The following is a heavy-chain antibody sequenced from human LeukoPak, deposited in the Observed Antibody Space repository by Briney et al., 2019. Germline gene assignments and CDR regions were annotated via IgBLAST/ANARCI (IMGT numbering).Heavy chain of an antibody. CDR1: GGSISSGGYY. J-gene: IGHJ4*02. Sequence: PSGTLSLTCTVSGGSISSGGYYWSWIRQPPGKGLEWIGYIYHSGSTYYNPSLKSRVTISVDRSKNQFSLKLSSVTAADTAVYYCARDADLRGLYFDYWGQGTLVTVSS. D-gene: IGHD3-10*01. CDR3: ARDADLRGLYFDY. CDR2: IYHSGST. V-gene: IGHV4-30-2*01.